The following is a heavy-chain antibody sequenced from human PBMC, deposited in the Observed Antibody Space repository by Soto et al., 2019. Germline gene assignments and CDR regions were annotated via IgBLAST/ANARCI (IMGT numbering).Heavy chain of an antibody. V-gene: IGHV1-8*01. J-gene: IGHJ6*03. Sequence: ASVKVSCKASGYTFTSYDINWVRQATGQGLEWMGWMNPNSGNIGYAQKFQGRVTMTRNTSISTAYMELSSLRSEDTAVYYCAANSGVFYYMDVWGKGTTVTVSS. CDR1: GYTFTSYD. CDR3: AANSGVFYYMDV. D-gene: IGHD1-1*01. CDR2: MNPNSGNI.